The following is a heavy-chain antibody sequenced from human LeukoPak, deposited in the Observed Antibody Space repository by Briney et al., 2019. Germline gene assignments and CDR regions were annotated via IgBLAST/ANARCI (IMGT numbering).Heavy chain of an antibody. CDR1: GYTFTSYY. CDR3: AREFLGYCSGGSCYRFDY. V-gene: IGHV1-18*04. J-gene: IGHJ4*02. CDR2: ISAYNGNT. Sequence: EASVKVSCKASGYTFTSYYMHWVRQAPGQGLEWMGWISAYNGNTNYAQKLQGRVTMTTDTSTSTAYMELRSLRSDDTAVYYCAREFLGYCSGGSCYRFDYWGQGTLVTVSS. D-gene: IGHD2-15*01.